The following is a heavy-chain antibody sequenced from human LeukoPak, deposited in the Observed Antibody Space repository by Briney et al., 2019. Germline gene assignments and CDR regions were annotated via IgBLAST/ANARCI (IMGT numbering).Heavy chain of an antibody. Sequence: SETLSLTCTVSGGSISSYYWSWIRQPAGKGLEWIGRIYTSGSTNYNPSLKSRVTISVDKSKNQFSLKLSSMTAADTAVYYCARDESKYSSGWYWFDPWGQGTLVTVSS. J-gene: IGHJ5*02. CDR2: IYTSGST. CDR3: ARDESKYSSGWYWFDP. D-gene: IGHD6-19*01. CDR1: GGSISSYY. V-gene: IGHV4-4*07.